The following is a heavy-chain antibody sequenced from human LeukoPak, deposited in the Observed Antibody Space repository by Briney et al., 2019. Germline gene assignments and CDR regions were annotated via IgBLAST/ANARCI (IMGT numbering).Heavy chain of an antibody. CDR3: AKSGGLSGSGRLAMDV. D-gene: IGHD3-10*01. Sequence: GGSLRLSCAASGFTFSTYAMSWVRLAPGKGLEWVSGISGSGGSIYYADSVKGRFTSSRDNSSNTLYVQMNSLRVEDTAVYYCAKSGGLSGSGRLAMDVWGQGTTVTVSS. CDR2: ISGSGGSI. CDR1: GFTFSTYA. V-gene: IGHV3-23*01. J-gene: IGHJ6*02.